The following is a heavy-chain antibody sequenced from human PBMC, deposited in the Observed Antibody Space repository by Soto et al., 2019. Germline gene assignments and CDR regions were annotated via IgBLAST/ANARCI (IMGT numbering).Heavy chain of an antibody. J-gene: IGHJ5*02. CDR3: ARVASTVTRNWFDP. CDR1: GYSFTNYW. Sequence: PGESLKISCKCSGYSFTNYWIGWVRQMPGKGLEWMGIIYPGDSDTRYSPSFQGQVTISADRSISTAYLQWSSLKASDTAMYYCARVASTVTRNWFDPWGQGTLVTVSS. CDR2: IYPGDSDT. D-gene: IGHD4-17*01. V-gene: IGHV5-51*01.